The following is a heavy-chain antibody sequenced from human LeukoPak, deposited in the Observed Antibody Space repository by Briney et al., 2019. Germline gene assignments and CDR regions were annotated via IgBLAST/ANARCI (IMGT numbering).Heavy chain of an antibody. CDR1: GFTFSSYV. CDR2: ISYDGSNE. CDR3: AKDQGAVAGIDY. J-gene: IGHJ4*02. V-gene: IGHV3-30*04. Sequence: GGSLRLSCAASGFTFSSYVMHWVRQAPGKGLEWVAIISYDGSNEYYADSVKGRFTISRDNSKNTLYLQMNSLRGEDTAVYYCAKDQGAVAGIDYWGQGTLVTVSS. D-gene: IGHD6-19*01.